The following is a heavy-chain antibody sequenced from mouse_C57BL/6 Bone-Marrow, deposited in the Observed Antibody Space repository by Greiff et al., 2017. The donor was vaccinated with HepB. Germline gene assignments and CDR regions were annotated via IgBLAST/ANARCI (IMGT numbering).Heavy chain of an antibody. Sequence: VQLQQPGAELVKPGASVKMSCKASGYTFTSYWITWVKQRPGQGLEWIGDIYPGSGSTNYNEKFKSKATLTVDTSSSTAYMQLSSLTSEDSAVYYCAKINYSNYVRPLFAYWGQGTLVTVSA. CDR2: IYPGSGST. CDR3: AKINYSNYVRPLFAY. V-gene: IGHV1-55*01. J-gene: IGHJ3*01. D-gene: IGHD2-5*01. CDR1: GYTFTSYW.